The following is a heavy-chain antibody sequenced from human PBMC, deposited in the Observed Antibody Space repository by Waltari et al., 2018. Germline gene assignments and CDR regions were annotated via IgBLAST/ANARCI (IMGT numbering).Heavy chain of an antibody. CDR3: AGGPYYYYGMDV. CDR1: GFTFSSYA. CDR2: ISGSGGRT. Sequence: EVQLLESGGGLVQPGGSLRLSCAASGFTFSSYAMSWVRQAPGKGLEWVSVISGSGGRTYYADSVKGRFTISRDNSKNTLYLQMNSLRAEDTAVYYCAGGPYYYYGMDVWGQGTTVTVSS. V-gene: IGHV3-23*01. J-gene: IGHJ6*02.